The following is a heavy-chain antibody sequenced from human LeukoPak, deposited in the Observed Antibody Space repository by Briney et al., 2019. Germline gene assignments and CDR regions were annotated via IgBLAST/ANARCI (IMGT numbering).Heavy chain of an antibody. D-gene: IGHD1-7*01. CDR1: GFTFSHYA. CDR2: ITGGGDVT. CDR3: AKGLGWNSRRGWAYYFDF. V-gene: IGHV3-23*01. J-gene: IGHJ4*02. Sequence: GASLRLSCAASGFTFSHYAMNWVRQAPGKGLEWVSGITGGGDVTYYTDSVKGRFTISRDNSKNTLYLQMNSLRVEDTAVYYCAKGLGWNSRRGWAYYFDFWGQGTLVTVSS.